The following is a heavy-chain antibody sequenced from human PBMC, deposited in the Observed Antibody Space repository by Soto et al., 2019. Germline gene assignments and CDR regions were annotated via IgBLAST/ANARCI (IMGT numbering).Heavy chain of an antibody. CDR2: IIPIFGTA. CDR1: GGTFSSYA. Sequence: AVKVSCKASGGTFSSYAISWVRQAPGQGLEWMGGIIPIFGTANYAQKFQGRVTITADESTSTAYMELSSLRSEDTAVYYCASGTTGTSYYYGMXVWGQGTTVXVSS. V-gene: IGHV1-69*13. CDR3: ASGTTGTSYYYGMXV. J-gene: IGHJ6*02. D-gene: IGHD1-1*01.